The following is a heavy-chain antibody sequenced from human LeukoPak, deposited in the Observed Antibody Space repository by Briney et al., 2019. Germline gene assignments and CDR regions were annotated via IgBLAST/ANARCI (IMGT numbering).Heavy chain of an antibody. V-gene: IGHV1-69*04. Sequence: GASVKVSCKASGGTFSSYSISWVRQAPGQGLEWMGRIIPILGIADYAQNFQGRVTITRDTSASTAYMELSSLRSEDTAVYYCARDYDSSGYSRTGVYFDYWGQGTLVTVSS. CDR2: IIPILGIA. CDR3: ARDYDSSGYSRTGVYFDY. CDR1: GGTFSSYS. J-gene: IGHJ4*02. D-gene: IGHD3-22*01.